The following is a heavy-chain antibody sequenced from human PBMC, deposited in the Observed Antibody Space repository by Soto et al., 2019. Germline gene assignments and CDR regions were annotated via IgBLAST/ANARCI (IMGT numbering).Heavy chain of an antibody. D-gene: IGHD2-15*01. V-gene: IGHV4-39*01. CDR1: GGSISSSSYY. CDR3: ASLVDCSGGSCSDFDY. Sequence: QLQLQESGPGLVKPSETLSLTCTVSGGSISSSSYYWGWIRQPPGKGLEWIGSIYYSGSTYYNPSLKSGVTISGDTSKNQFSLKLSSVTAADTAVYYCASLVDCSGGSCSDFDYWGQGTLVTVSS. CDR2: IYYSGST. J-gene: IGHJ4*02.